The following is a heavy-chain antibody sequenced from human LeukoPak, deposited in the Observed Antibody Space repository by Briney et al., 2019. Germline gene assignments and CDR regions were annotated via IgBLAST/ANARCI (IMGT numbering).Heavy chain of an antibody. CDR1: GFTFSSYW. V-gene: IGHV3-7*03. CDR2: IKQDGSEK. J-gene: IGHJ4*02. Sequence: PGGSLRLSCAASGFTFSSYWMNWVRQAPGKGLEWVANIKQDGSEKYYADSVKGRFTISRDNVKNSLYLQMNSLRAEDMALYYCAKGPCSSTSCYTFDYWGQGTLVTVSS. CDR3: AKGPCSSTSCYTFDY. D-gene: IGHD2-2*02.